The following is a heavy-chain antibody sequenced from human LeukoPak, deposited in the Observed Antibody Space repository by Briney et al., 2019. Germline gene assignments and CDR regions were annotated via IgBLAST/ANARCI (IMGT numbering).Heavy chain of an antibody. CDR2: INPNSGGT. CDR1: GYTFTGYY. Sequence: ASVKVSCKASGYTFTGYYMHWVRQAPGQGLEWMGWINPNSGGTNYAQKFQGRVTMTRDTSISTAYMELSRLRSDDTAVYYCAREARWYCGGDCYSFGNDYWGREPWSPSPQ. V-gene: IGHV1-2*02. D-gene: IGHD2-21*01. J-gene: IGHJ4*02. CDR3: AREARWYCGGDCYSFGNDY.